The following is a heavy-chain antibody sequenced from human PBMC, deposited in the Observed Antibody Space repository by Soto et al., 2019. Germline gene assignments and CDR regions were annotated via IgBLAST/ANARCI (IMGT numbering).Heavy chain of an antibody. CDR1: GGSVSSSSYY. Sequence: SETLSLTCTVSGGSVSSSSYYWSWIRQPPGKGLEWIGYISSSGSTNYNPSLKSRVTVSVDTSKNQFSLKLSSVTAADTAVYYCATIGIVGATSVDYWGQGTLVTVSS. CDR3: ATIGIVGATSVDY. CDR2: ISSSGST. D-gene: IGHD1-26*01. V-gene: IGHV4-61*01. J-gene: IGHJ4*02.